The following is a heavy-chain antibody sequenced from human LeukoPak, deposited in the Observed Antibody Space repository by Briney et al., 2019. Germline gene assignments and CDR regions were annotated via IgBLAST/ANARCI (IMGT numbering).Heavy chain of an antibody. Sequence: GGSLRLSCAASGFTVSSNYMNWVRQAPGKGLEWVSDIYSGNITYYADSVKGRVSISRDNSKNTLYLQVNSLRAEDTAVYYCARGSDYYGSGSYYNLVDYWGQGTLVTVSS. V-gene: IGHV3-66*01. CDR1: GFTVSSNY. CDR3: ARGSDYYGSGSYYNLVDY. D-gene: IGHD3-10*01. J-gene: IGHJ4*02. CDR2: IYSGNIT.